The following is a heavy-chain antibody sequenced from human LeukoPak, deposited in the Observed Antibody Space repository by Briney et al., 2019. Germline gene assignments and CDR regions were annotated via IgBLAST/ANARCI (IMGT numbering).Heavy chain of an antibody. J-gene: IGHJ5*02. V-gene: IGHV3-23*01. CDR1: GFDFSSFA. CDR3: AKSGGSSWSDWFDP. Sequence: GGSLRLSCAASGFDFSSFAMNWVRQAPGEGLEWVSSISASATSTFSADSVEGRFTISRDNSKDTLYLQMNSLRAEDTAIYYCAKSGGSSWSDWFDPWGQGTLVTVSS. CDR2: ISASATST. D-gene: IGHD6-13*01.